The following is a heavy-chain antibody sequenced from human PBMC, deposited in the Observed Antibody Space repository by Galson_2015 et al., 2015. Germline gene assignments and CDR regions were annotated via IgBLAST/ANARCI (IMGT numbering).Heavy chain of an antibody. J-gene: IGHJ4*02. V-gene: IGHV1-69*04. CDR3: AREGGPAMVTSSVYY. D-gene: IGHD5-18*01. CDR2: IIPILGIA. CDR1: GGTFGSYT. Sequence: SVKVSCKASGGTFGSYTISLVRQAPGQGLEWMGRIIPILGIANYAQKFQGRVTITTDKSTSTAYMELSSLRSEDTAVYYCAREGGPAMVTSSVYYWGQGTLVTVSS.